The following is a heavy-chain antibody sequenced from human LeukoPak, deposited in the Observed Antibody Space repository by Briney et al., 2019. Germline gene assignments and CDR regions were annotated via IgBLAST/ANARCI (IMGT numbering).Heavy chain of an antibody. CDR3: AKPSYCSGGSCYSYFDY. V-gene: IGHV3-23*01. D-gene: IGHD2-15*01. CDR2: ISGSGGST. CDR1: GFTFSSYA. J-gene: IGHJ4*02. Sequence: PGGSLRLSCAASGFTFSSYAMSWVRQAPGKGLEWVSAISGSGGSTYYADSVKGRFTISRDNSKNTLYLQMNSLRAENTAVYYCAKPSYCSGGSCYSYFDYWGQGTLVTVSS.